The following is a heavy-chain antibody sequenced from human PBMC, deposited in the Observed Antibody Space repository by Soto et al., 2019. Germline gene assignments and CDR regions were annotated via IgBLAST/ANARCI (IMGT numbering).Heavy chain of an antibody. D-gene: IGHD6-13*01. J-gene: IGHJ6*02. CDR3: ARDTRPGAGSSWADLIYYYYGMDV. V-gene: IGHV3-11*06. Sequence: GGSLRLSCAASGFTFSDYYMSWIRQAPGKGLEWVSYISSSSSYTNYADSVKGRFTISRDNAKNSLYLQMNSLRAEDTAVYYCARDTRPGAGSSWADLIYYYYGMDVWGQGTTVTVSS. CDR2: ISSSSSYT. CDR1: GFTFSDYY.